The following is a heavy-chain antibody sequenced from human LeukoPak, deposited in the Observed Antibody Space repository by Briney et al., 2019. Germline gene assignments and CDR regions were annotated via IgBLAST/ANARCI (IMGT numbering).Heavy chain of an antibody. CDR1: GFTFSSYA. CDR2: ISGSGGST. J-gene: IGHJ4*02. V-gene: IGHV3-23*01. Sequence: PGGSLRLSCAASGFTFSSYAMSWVRQAPGKGLEWVSAISGSGGSTYYADSVKGRFTISRDNSKNTLYLQMNSLRAEDTAVYYCAKIKRDYYDSSGDYWGQGTLVTVSS. CDR3: AKIKRDYYDSSGDY. D-gene: IGHD3-22*01.